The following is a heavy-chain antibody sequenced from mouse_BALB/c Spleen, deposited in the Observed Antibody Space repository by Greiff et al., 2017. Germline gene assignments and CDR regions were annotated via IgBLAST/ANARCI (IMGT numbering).Heavy chain of an antibody. Sequence: VKLMESGPSLVQPSQSLSITCTVSGFSLTSYGVHWVRQSPGKGLEWLGVIWRGGSTDYNAAFMSRLSITKDNSKSQVFFKMNSLQADDTAIYYCAKYRYDVMDYWGQGTSVTVSS. CDR3: AKYRYDVMDY. J-gene: IGHJ4*01. V-gene: IGHV2-5-1*01. CDR1: GFSLTSYG. CDR2: IWRGGST. D-gene: IGHD2-14*01.